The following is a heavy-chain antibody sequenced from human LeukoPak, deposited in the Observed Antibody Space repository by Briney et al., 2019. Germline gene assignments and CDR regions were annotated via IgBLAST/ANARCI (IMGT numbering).Heavy chain of an antibody. CDR1: GGSISSYY. CDR2: IYTSGST. CDR3: AGGRYYDSSGEVRIDY. J-gene: IGHJ4*02. V-gene: IGHV4-4*07. D-gene: IGHD3-22*01. Sequence: KPSGTLSLTCTVSGGSISSYYWSWIRQPAGKGLEWIGRIYTSGSTNYNPSLKSRVTMSVDTSKNQFSLKLSSVTAADTAVYYCAGGRYYDSSGEVRIDYWGQGTLVTVSS.